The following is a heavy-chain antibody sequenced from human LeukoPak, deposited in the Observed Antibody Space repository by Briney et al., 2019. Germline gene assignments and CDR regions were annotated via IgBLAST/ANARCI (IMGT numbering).Heavy chain of an antibody. Sequence: ASVKVSCKASGYTFTSYDINWVRQATGQGLEWMGWMNPNSGNTGYAQKFQGRVTITRDTSISTAYMELRSLRSDDTAVYHCARDVAVVPADYYYYYGMDVWGQGTTVTVSS. CDR3: ARDVAVVPADYYYYYGMDV. CDR1: GYTFTSYD. CDR2: MNPNSGNT. V-gene: IGHV1-8*03. J-gene: IGHJ6*02. D-gene: IGHD2-2*01.